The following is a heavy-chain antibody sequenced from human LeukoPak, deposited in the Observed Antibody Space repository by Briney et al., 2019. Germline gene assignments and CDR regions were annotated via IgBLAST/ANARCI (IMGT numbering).Heavy chain of an antibody. D-gene: IGHD3-22*01. CDR2: ISGSGGST. CDR3: AKDRAYYDSSGYSNNY. V-gene: IGHV3-23*01. J-gene: IGHJ4*02. Sequence: GGSLRLSCAASGFTFSSYSMNWVRQAPGKGLEWVSAISGSGGSTYYADSVKGRFTISRDNSKNTLYLQMNSLRAEDTAVYYCAKDRAYYDSSGYSNNYWGQGTLVTVSS. CDR1: GFTFSSYS.